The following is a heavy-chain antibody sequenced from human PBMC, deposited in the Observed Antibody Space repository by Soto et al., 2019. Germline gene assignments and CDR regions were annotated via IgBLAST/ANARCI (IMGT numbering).Heavy chain of an antibody. V-gene: IGHV1-2*02. CDR2: INPNSGGT. D-gene: IGHD6-6*01. J-gene: IGHJ4*02. CDR1: GYTFTGYY. Sequence: ASVKVSCKASGYTFTGYYMHWVRQAPGQGLEWMGWINPNSGGTDYAQKFQGRVTMTRDTSISTAYMELSRLRSDDTXVYYCARDVVAARPLFDYWGQGTLVTVPQ. CDR3: ARDVVAARPLFDY.